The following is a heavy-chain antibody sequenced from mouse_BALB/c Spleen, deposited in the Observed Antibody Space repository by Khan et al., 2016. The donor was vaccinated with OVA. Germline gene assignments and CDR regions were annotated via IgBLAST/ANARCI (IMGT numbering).Heavy chain of an antibody. CDR3: MIYGGYYFDY. CDR1: GFTFSGFW. J-gene: IGHJ2*01. CDR2: INSDGSAI. V-gene: IGHV11-2*02. Sequence: EVQLLETGGGLVQPGGSRGLSCEGSGFTFSGFWMSWVRQTPGKTLEWIGDINSDGSAINYAPSLKDRFTIFRDNDKSTLYLQMTSVRSEDTATYFCMIYGGYYFDYWGQGTTLTVSS.